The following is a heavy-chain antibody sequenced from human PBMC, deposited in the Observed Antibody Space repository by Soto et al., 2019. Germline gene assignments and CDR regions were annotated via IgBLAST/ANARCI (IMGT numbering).Heavy chain of an antibody. CDR1: GGSISSSSYY. D-gene: IGHD6-13*01. CDR2: IYYSGST. J-gene: IGHJ6*02. V-gene: IGHV4-39*02. Sequence: SETLSLTCTVSGGSISSSSYYWGWIRQPPGKGLEGIGSIYYSGSTYYNPSLKSRVTISVDTSKNQFSLKLSSVTAADTAVYYCAREIIAAAGTSRVYYYYGMDVWGQGTTVTVSS. CDR3: AREIIAAAGTSRVYYYYGMDV.